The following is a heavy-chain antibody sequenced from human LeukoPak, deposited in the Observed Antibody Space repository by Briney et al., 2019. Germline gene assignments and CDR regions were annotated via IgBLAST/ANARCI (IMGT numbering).Heavy chain of an antibody. V-gene: IGHV3-66*01. Sequence: GGSLRLSCAASGFTVSSNYMSWVRQAPGKGLEWVSVIYSGGSTYYADSVKGRFTISRDNSKNTLYLQMNSLRAEDTAVYYCARDLYYYDSSFYYYYGMDVWGQGTTVTVSS. J-gene: IGHJ6*02. CDR3: ARDLYYYDSSFYYYYGMDV. D-gene: IGHD3-22*01. CDR2: IYSGGST. CDR1: GFTVSSNY.